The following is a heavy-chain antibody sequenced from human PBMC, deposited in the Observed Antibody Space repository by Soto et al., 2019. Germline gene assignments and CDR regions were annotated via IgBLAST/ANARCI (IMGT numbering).Heavy chain of an antibody. Sequence: PSETLSLTCTVSGGSISSSSYYWSWIRQHPGKGLEWIGYIYYSGSTYYNPSLKSRVTISVDTSKNQFSLKLSSVTAADTAVYYCARDRGYYYDSSVGPYYGMDVWGQGTTVTVSS. D-gene: IGHD3-22*01. CDR1: GGSISSSSYY. CDR3: ARDRGYYYDSSVGPYYGMDV. CDR2: IYYSGST. V-gene: IGHV4-31*03. J-gene: IGHJ6*02.